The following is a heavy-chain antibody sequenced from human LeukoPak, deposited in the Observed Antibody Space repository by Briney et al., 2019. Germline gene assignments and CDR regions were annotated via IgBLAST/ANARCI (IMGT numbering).Heavy chain of an antibody. J-gene: IGHJ4*02. CDR3: AKDRYYDFWSGSGFDY. V-gene: IGHV3-11*01. D-gene: IGHD3-3*01. CDR1: GFTFSDYY. CDR2: ITGSGSTI. Sequence: GGSLRLSCAASGFTFSDYYMSWIRQAPGKGLEWVSCITGSGSTIYYADSVKGRFTISRDNAKNSLYLQMNSLRAEDMALYYCAKDRYYDFWSGSGFDYWGQGTLVTVSS.